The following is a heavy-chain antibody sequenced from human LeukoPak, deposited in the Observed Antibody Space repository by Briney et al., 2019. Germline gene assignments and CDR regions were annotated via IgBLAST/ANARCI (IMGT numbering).Heavy chain of an antibody. CDR1: VGTFSSYA. Sequence: GASVKVSCKPSVGTFSSYAISWVPQAPGQGLEWMGRIIPILRIANYAQKFQGRVTITADKSTSTAYMELSSLRSEDTAVYYCARGVMGDIAAAVDYWGQGTLVTVSS. J-gene: IGHJ4*02. CDR3: ARGVMGDIAAAVDY. V-gene: IGHV1-69*04. CDR2: IIPILRIA. D-gene: IGHD6-13*01.